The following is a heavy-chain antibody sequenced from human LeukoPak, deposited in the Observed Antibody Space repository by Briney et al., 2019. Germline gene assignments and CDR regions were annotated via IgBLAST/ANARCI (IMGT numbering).Heavy chain of an antibody. V-gene: IGHV3-48*01. CDR3: AKYEWELLMFDY. D-gene: IGHD1-26*01. J-gene: IGHJ4*02. Sequence: PGGSLRLSCAASGFTFSGYTMNWVRQAPGKGLEWVSYISSSSSTIYYADSVKGRFTISRDNSKNTLYLQMNSLRAEDTAVYYCAKYEWELLMFDYWGQGTLVTVSS. CDR2: ISSSSSTI. CDR1: GFTFSGYT.